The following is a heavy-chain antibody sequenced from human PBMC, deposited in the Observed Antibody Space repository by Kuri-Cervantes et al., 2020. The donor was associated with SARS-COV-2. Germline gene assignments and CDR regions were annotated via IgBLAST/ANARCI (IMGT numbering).Heavy chain of an antibody. D-gene: IGHD3-9*01. CDR1: GFTVSSDY. CDR3: TRDPSTGWSRYFYGMDV. J-gene: IGHJ6*02. CDR2: LYTGGSS. V-gene: IGHV3-53*01. Sequence: GGSLRLSCVASGFTVSSDYTSWVRQAPGRGLEWVSVLYTGGSSHYADSVKGRFTISRDNSKNTSYLQMNSLRVEDTAVYYCTRDPSTGWSRYFYGMDVWGQGTAVTVSS.